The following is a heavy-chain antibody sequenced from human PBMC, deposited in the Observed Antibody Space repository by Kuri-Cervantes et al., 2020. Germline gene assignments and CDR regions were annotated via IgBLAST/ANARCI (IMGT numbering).Heavy chain of an antibody. J-gene: IGHJ6*02. CDR3: ARGLPKPIYYGMDV. CDR2: MNPNSGNT. CDR1: GYTFTSYD. V-gene: IGHV1-8*01. Sequence: ASVKVSCKASGYTFTSYDINWVRQATGQGLEWMGWMNPNSGNTGYAQKFQGGVTMTRNTSISTAYMELSSLRSEDTAVYYCARGLPKPIYYGMDVWGQGTTVTVSS.